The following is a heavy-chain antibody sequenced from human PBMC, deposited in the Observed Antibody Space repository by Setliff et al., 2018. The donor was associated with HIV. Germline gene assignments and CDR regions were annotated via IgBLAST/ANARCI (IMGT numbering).Heavy chain of an antibody. CDR3: ARSIHGGGSEPFDT. J-gene: IGHJ5*02. CDR1: GGSFSTYY. V-gene: IGHV4-4*07. Sequence: SETLSLTCTVSGGSFSTYYWSWIRQPAGEGPEYIGRVHSTGTTIYNPSLKSRVTMSVDASRNQLSLKLRSVTAADTAIYYCARSIHGGGSEPFDTWGQGILVTVSS. CDR2: VHSTGTT. D-gene: IGHD3-10*01.